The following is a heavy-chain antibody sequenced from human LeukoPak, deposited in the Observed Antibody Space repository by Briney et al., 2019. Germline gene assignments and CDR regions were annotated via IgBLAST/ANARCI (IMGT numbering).Heavy chain of an antibody. CDR2: INPNSGDT. CDR3: AKNPYEYYFDY. J-gene: IGHJ4*02. CDR1: GYTFTGYY. D-gene: IGHD5-12*01. V-gene: IGHV1-2*02. Sequence: GASVKVSCKASGYTFTGYYMHWVRQAPGQGLEWMGWINPNSGDTNYAQKFRGRVTMTRDTSINTAYMELSWLRTDDTAKYYCAKNPYEYYFDYWGQGTLVTVSS.